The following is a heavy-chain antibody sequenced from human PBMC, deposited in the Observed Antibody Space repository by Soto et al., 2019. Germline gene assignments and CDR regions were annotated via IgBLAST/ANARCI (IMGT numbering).Heavy chain of an antibody. D-gene: IGHD3-22*01. CDR3: ARQYYYDSSGYLYYFDY. Sequence: SETLSLTCTVSGGSISSSSYYWGWIRQPPGKGLEWIGSIYYSGSTYYNPSLKSRVTISVDTSKNQFSLKLSSVTAADTAVYYCARQYYYDSSGYLYYFDYWGQGTLVTVSS. J-gene: IGHJ4*02. V-gene: IGHV4-39*01. CDR2: IYYSGST. CDR1: GGSISSSSYY.